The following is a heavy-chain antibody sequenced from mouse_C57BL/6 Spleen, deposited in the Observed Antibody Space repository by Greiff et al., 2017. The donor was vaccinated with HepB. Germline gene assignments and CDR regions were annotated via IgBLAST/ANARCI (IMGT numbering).Heavy chain of an antibody. D-gene: IGHD1-1*01. CDR2: IYPGSGNT. Sequence: VKLMESGPELVKPGASVKISCKASGYSFTSYYIHWVKQRPGQGLEWIGWIYPGSGNTKYNEKFKGKATLTADTSSSTAYMQLSSLTSEDSAVYYCARSEVYYYGSSLFDYWGQGTTLTVSS. CDR3: ARSEVYYYGSSLFDY. V-gene: IGHV1-66*01. CDR1: GYSFTSYY. J-gene: IGHJ2*01.